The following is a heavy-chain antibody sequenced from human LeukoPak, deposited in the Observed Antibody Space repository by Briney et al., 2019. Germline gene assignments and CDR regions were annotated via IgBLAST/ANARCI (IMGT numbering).Heavy chain of an antibody. CDR3: ARELGRNAFDI. J-gene: IGHJ3*02. Sequence: ASVKVSCKASGYTFTDNHMYWIRQAPGQRPECMLWINPNSGGTNYAQKFQGRITMTRDTSISTAYMELSRLTSDDTAIYFCARELGRNAFDIWGQGTMVTVSP. CDR1: GYTFTDNH. CDR2: INPNSGGT. V-gene: IGHV1-2*02. D-gene: IGHD7-27*01.